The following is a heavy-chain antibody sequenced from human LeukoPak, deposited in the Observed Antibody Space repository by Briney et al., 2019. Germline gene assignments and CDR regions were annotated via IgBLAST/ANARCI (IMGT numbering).Heavy chain of an antibody. D-gene: IGHD3-22*01. V-gene: IGHV1-46*01. Sequence: GASVKVSCKASRYTFTSYHMHWVRQAPGQGLEWMGIINPSGGSTSYAQKFQGRVTMTRDTSTSTVYMELSSLRSEDTAVYYCARGSFWSPDYYDSSGYYYWGQGTLVTVSS. CDR1: RYTFTSYH. CDR3: ARGSFWSPDYYDSSGYYY. J-gene: IGHJ4*02. CDR2: INPSGGST.